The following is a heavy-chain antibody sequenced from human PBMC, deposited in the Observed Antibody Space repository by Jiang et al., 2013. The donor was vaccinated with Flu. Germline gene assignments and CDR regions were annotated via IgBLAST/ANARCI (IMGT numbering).Heavy chain of an antibody. Sequence: SGAEVKKPGASVKVSCKASGYTFTSYYMHWVRQAPGQGLEWMGIINPSGGSTSYAQKFQGRVTMTRDTSTSTVYMELSSLRSEDTAVYYCARDPNFDWLKYYGMDVWGKGTTVTVSS. CDR1: GYTFTSYY. CDR2: INPSGGST. J-gene: IGHJ6*04. V-gene: IGHV1-46*01. D-gene: IGHD3-9*01. CDR3: ARDPNFDWLKYYGMDV.